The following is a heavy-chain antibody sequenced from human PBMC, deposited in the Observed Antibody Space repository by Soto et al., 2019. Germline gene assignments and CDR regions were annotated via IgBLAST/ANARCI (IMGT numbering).Heavy chain of an antibody. D-gene: IGHD1-1*01. Sequence: EVHLLESGGDLVQRGGSLSLSCAASGFIFRNYAMSWVRQAPGKGLEWVSAISGCGATTYYPDSVKGRFTISRDNSKNTLYIQMNSLRAEDTAVYYCTKGGIPRRYNIPKVDFDYWGQGSLVTVSS. V-gene: IGHV3-23*01. J-gene: IGHJ4*02. CDR2: ISGCGATT. CDR1: GFIFRNYA. CDR3: TKGGIPRRYNIPKVDFDY.